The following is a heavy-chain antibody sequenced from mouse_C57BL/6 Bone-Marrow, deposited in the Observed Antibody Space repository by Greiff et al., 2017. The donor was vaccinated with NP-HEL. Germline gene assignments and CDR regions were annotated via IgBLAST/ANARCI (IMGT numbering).Heavy chain of an antibody. V-gene: IGHV1-15*01. CDR2: IDPETGGT. D-gene: IGHD2-4*01. Sequence: QVQLQQSGAELVRPGASVTLSCKASGYTFTDYEMHWVKQTPVHGLEWIGAIDPETGGTAYNQKFKGKAILTADKSSSTAYMELRSLTSEDSAVYYCTRFSYYDYDGTWFAYWGQGTLVTVSA. CDR1: GYTFTDYE. J-gene: IGHJ3*01. CDR3: TRFSYYDYDGTWFAY.